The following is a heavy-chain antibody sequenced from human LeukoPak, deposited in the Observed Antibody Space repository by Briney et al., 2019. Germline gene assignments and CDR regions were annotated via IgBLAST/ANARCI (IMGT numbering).Heavy chain of an antibody. V-gene: IGHV4-59*11. Sequence: SETQSLTCTVSGGSISSHYWSWIRQPPGKELEWIGYIYYSGSTNYNPSLKSRVTISVDTSKNQFSLKLSSVTAADTAVYYCARAVLVAAADYFDYWGQGTLVTVSS. CDR3: ARAVLVAAADYFDY. CDR2: IYYSGST. J-gene: IGHJ4*02. D-gene: IGHD6-13*01. CDR1: GGSISSHY.